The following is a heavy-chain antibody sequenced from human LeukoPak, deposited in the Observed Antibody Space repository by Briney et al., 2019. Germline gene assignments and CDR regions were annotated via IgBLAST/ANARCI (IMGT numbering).Heavy chain of an antibody. D-gene: IGHD3-22*01. CDR1: GGSFSGYY. Sequence: SETLSLTCAVYGGSFSGYYWSWIRQPPGKGLEWIGEINHSGSTNYNPSLKSRVTISVDTPKNQFSLKLSSVTAADTAVYYCARTYYYDSSGYWNDAFDIWGQGTMVTVPS. J-gene: IGHJ3*02. CDR2: INHSGST. V-gene: IGHV4-34*01. CDR3: ARTYYYDSSGYWNDAFDI.